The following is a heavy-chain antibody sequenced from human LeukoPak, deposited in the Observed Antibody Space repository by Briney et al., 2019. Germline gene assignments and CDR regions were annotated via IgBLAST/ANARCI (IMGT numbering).Heavy chain of an antibody. J-gene: IGHJ3*02. CDR3: ARECYDSSLDAFDI. CDR2: IYTSGST. Sequence: SETLSLTCTVSGGSISSGSYYWSWIRQPAGKGLVWIGRIYTSGSTNYNPSLKSRVTISVDTSKNQFSLKLSSVTAADTAVYYCARECYDSSLDAFDIWGQGTMVTVSS. V-gene: IGHV4-61*02. D-gene: IGHD3-22*01. CDR1: GGSISSGSYY.